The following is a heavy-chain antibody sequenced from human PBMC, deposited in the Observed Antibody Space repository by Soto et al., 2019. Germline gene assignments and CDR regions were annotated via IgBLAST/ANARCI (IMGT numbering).Heavy chain of an antibody. CDR1: GFTFSSYS. CDR3: ARDRAAATHWLDP. V-gene: IGHV3-21*01. D-gene: IGHD2-2*01. Sequence: EVQLVESGGGLVKPGGSLRLSCAASGFTFSSYSMNWVRQAPGKGLEWVSSISSSSSYIYYADSVKGRFTISRDNAKNSLYLQKNSLRAEDTAVYYCARDRAAATHWLDPWGQGTLVTVSS. J-gene: IGHJ5*02. CDR2: ISSSSSYI.